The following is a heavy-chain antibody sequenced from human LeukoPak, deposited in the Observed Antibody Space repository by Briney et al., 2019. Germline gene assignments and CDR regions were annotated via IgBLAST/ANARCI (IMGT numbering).Heavy chain of an antibody. CDR3: ARSGAFGELFFYGMDV. V-gene: IGHV3-30-3*01. CDR1: GFTFSSYA. D-gene: IGHD3-10*01. Sequence: GGSLRLSCAASGFTFSSYAMHWVRQAPGKGLEWVAVISYDGSNKYYADPVKGRFTISRDNSKNTLYLQMNSLRAEDTAVYYCARSGAFGELFFYGMDVWGQGTTVTVSS. J-gene: IGHJ6*02. CDR2: ISYDGSNK.